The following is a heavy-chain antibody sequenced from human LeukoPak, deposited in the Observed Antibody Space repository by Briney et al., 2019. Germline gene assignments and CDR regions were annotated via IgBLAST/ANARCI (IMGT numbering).Heavy chain of an antibody. CDR2: IHSDGSAT. V-gene: IGHV3-74*01. CDR3: ARSVFGANSWGLDY. J-gene: IGHJ4*02. CDR1: GFTFSNYW. D-gene: IGHD4/OR15-4a*01. Sequence: QPGGSLRLSCAASGFTFSNYWMHWVRQAPGKGLVWVSRIHSDGSATYYADSVRGPFTISRDNAKNTLYLQMNSLRAEDTAVYYCARSVFGANSWGLDYWGQGTLVTVSS.